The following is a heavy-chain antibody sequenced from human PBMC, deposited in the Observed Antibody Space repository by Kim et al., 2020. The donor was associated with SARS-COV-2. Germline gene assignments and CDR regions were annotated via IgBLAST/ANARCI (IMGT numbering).Heavy chain of an antibody. Sequence: SETLSLTCTVSGGSISSSNYYWGWIRQPPGKGLEWIGSIYYSGNTYYNPSLKSRVTISVDTSKSQVSLKLRSVTAADTAFYYCARPRCSGGRGHFDYWG. CDR3: ARPRCSGGRGHFDY. J-gene: IGHJ4*01. CDR2: IYYSGNT. CDR1: GGSISSSNYY. D-gene: IGHD2-15*01. V-gene: IGHV4-39*01.